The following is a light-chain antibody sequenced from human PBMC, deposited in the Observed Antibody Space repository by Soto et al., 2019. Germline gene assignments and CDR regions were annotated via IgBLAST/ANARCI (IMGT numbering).Light chain of an antibody. CDR2: KAS. CDR3: QQYYSYTYT. CDR1: QSVSNW. J-gene: IGKJ2*01. V-gene: IGKV1-5*03. Sequence: DIQMTQSPSTLSASVRDRDTITCRASQSVSNWLAWYQQKPGTAPKILIYKASTLGSGVPSRFSGSVSGTEITLTISSLQPDDFATYYCQQYYSYTYTFGQGTKLEIK.